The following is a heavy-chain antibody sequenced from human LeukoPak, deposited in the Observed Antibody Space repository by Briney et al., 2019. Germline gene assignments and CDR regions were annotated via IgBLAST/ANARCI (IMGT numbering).Heavy chain of an antibody. V-gene: IGHV3-7*01. CDR1: GFTFNDYW. CDR2: INQDGSEK. D-gene: IGHD3-16*01. J-gene: IGHJ4*02. CDR3: ARSSWGSSTNS. Sequence: GGSLRLSCAASGFTFNDYWMSWVRQAPGKGLEWVVNINQDGSEKYYVDSMRGRFTSSRDNARNSLYLQMNSLRADDTAVYYCARSSWGSSTNSWGQGTLVTVSP.